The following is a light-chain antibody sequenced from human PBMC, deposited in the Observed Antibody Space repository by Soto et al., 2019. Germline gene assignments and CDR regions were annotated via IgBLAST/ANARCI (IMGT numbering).Light chain of an antibody. CDR3: KQYGSSPRT. CDR1: QSFSSTY. CDR2: GTS. J-gene: IGKJ1*01. V-gene: IGKV3-20*01. Sequence: EIVLTQSPGTLSLSPGARATLSCRASQSFSSTYLAWYQQKPGQAPRLLIYGTSSRATGIPDRFSGSWSGTDFTLTITRLEHEDSAVYYCKQYGSSPRTFVQGTKVEIK.